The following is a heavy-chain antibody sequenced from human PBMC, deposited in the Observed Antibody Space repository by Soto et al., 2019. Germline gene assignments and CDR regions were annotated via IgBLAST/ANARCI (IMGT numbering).Heavy chain of an antibody. V-gene: IGHV1-46*01. D-gene: IGHD5-18*01. CDR2: INPSGGST. CDR3: ARDSSDRGYSYGLGDY. CDR1: GYTFTHDY. Sequence: ASLYDSCTPSGYTFTHDYIHQVRPGPGKGLEWMGIINPSGGSTSYAQKFQGRVTMTRDTSTGTVYMELSSLRSEDTAVYYCARDSSDRGYSYGLGDYWGQGTLVTVSS. J-gene: IGHJ4*02.